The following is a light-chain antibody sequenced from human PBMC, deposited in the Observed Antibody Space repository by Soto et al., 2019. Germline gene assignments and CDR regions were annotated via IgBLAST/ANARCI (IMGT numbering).Light chain of an antibody. Sequence: EKVMTQSPATLSRSPGERDTLSCRASQSVGSFLAWYQQKPGQAPRLLIYGASTRATGIPARFSGSGSGTEFTLTISSLQSEDFAVYYCQQYTNWPSWTFGQGTKVE. CDR2: GAS. J-gene: IGKJ1*01. V-gene: IGKV3-15*01. CDR3: QQYTNWPSWT. CDR1: QSVGSF.